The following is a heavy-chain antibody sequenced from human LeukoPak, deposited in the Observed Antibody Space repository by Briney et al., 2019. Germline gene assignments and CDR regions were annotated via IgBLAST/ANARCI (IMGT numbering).Heavy chain of an antibody. J-gene: IGHJ4*02. CDR1: GGSISIYY. CDR2: IYTSGST. Sequence: PSETLSLTCTVSGGSISIYYWSWLRQPAGKGLEWIGRIYTSGSTDYNPSLKSRVTMSVDTSKNKFSLKVTSVTAGDTAVYYCARGYYDSSGHYTEFANWGQGTLVTVSS. V-gene: IGHV4-4*07. CDR3: ARGYYDSSGHYTEFAN. D-gene: IGHD3-22*01.